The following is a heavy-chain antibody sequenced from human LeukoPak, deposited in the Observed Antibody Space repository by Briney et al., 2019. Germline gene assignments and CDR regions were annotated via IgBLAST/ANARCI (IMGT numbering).Heavy chain of an antibody. Sequence: GGPLRLSCAASGLTFSSYSMHWVRQAPGRGREWVADITYDGSNKYYADCVKGRFTISRDNSKNPLYLQMNSLRTEDTAVYYCASEVGATGSFDIWGQGTMVTVSS. CDR3: ASEVGATGSFDI. D-gene: IGHD1-26*01. J-gene: IGHJ3*02. CDR1: GLTFSSYS. V-gene: IGHV3-30-3*01. CDR2: ITYDGSNK.